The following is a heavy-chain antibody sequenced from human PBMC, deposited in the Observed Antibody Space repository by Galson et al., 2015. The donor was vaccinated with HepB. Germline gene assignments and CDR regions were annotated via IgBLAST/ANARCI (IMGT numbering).Heavy chain of an antibody. Sequence: LRLSCAASGFTFSSYWMHWVRQSPGKGLEWIGSVCYSGVTYYNPSLTGRVAISVDTSKNQFSLRVRYVTAADTTIYYCSRALGGTYFYGMDVWGQGTTVAVSS. CDR3: SRALGGTYFYGMDV. D-gene: IGHD3-16*02. V-gene: IGHV4-59*04. J-gene: IGHJ6*02. CDR1: GFTFSSYW. CDR2: VCYSGVT.